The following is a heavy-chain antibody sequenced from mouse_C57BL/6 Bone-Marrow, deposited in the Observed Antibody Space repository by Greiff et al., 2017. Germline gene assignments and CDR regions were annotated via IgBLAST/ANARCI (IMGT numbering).Heavy chain of an antibody. CDR1: GYTFTGYW. CDR3: ARGDYGSSYGGY. Sequence: QVQLQQSGAELMKPGASVKLSCKATGYTFTGYWIEWVKQRPGHGLEWIGEILPGSGSTNYNEKFKGKATFTADTSSNTAYMQLSSLTTEDSAIDYCARGDYGSSYGGYWCQGTTLTVAS. V-gene: IGHV1-9*01. J-gene: IGHJ2*01. CDR2: ILPGSGST. D-gene: IGHD1-1*01.